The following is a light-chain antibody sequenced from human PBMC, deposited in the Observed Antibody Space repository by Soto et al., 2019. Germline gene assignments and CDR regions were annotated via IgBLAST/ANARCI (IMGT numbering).Light chain of an antibody. Sequence: DIQMTQSPSSLSASVGDRVTITCRASQSISNLLNWYQHKPGKAPKLLIYGTSTLQSGVPSRFSGSGSGTDFTLTISSLQREDFAIYYCQQSYSSSWTFGQGTKVEIK. CDR3: QQSYSSSWT. CDR2: GTS. J-gene: IGKJ1*01. V-gene: IGKV1-39*01. CDR1: QSISNL.